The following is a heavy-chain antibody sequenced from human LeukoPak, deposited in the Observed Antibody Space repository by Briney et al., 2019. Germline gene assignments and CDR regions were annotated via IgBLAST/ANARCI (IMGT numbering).Heavy chain of an antibody. Sequence: PGGSLRLSCAASGSRSEDYGMSWVRQVPGKGLEWVSGINWNGRNTAYADSVKGRFTISRDNAKNSMYLQMNSLRAEDSALYYCAREPVYSDYYMDVWGKGTTVTVSS. D-gene: IGHD2-8*01. V-gene: IGHV3-20*04. J-gene: IGHJ6*03. CDR2: INWNGRNT. CDR1: GSRSEDYG. CDR3: AREPVYSDYYMDV.